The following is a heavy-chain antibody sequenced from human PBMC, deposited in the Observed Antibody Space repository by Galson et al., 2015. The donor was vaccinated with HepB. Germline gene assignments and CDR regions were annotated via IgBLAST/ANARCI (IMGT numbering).Heavy chain of an antibody. D-gene: IGHD3-22*01. CDR3: AKAARSMKYYYDSGGYYCDC. J-gene: IGHJ4*02. V-gene: IGHV3-30*18. Sequence: SLRLSCAASGLSFSNYGMHWARQAPGKGLEWVAVISNDGSNKSYADSVTGQFTIYRDNSKNTLYLQMNSLRAADTAVYYCAKAARSMKYYYDSGGYYCDCWGQGTLVTVSS. CDR1: GLSFSNYG. CDR2: ISNDGSNK.